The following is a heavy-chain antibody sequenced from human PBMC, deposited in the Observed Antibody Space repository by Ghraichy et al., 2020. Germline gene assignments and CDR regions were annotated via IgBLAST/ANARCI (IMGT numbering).Heavy chain of an antibody. Sequence: GGSLRLSCAASGFTFTSNAMSWFRQAPGMGLEWVSSISVSGESTFYADSVGGRFTISRDNSKNTLYLQMNSLRAGDTAIYYCAKPIVGATGPWDYWGQGALGAVSA. D-gene: IGHD1-26*01. CDR2: ISVSGEST. CDR1: GFTFTSNA. V-gene: IGHV3-23*01. J-gene: IGHJ4*02. CDR3: AKPIVGATGPWDY.